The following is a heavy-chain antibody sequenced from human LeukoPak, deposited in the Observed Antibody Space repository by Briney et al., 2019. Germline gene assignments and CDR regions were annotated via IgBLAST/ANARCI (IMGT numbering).Heavy chain of an antibody. V-gene: IGHV1-3*01. CDR2: INAGNGNT. CDR1: GYIFTSYA. Sequence: ASVKVSCKASGYIFTSYAMHWVRQAPGQRLEWMGWINAGNGNTKYSQKFQGRVTITRDTSASTAYMELSSLRSEDTAVYYCARDPGTAVPAASDYWGQGTLVTVSS. J-gene: IGHJ4*02. D-gene: IGHD2-2*01. CDR3: ARDPGTAVPAASDY.